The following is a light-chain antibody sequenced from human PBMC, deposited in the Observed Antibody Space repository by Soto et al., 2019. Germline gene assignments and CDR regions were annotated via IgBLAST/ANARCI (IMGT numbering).Light chain of an antibody. V-gene: IGKV1-17*03. CDR2: GAY. J-gene: IGKJ4*01. Sequence: DIQMTQSPSAMSASVGDRVTITCRASQAISHYLAWFHQRPGKVPKRLIYGAYTLESGVPSRLSGSGSGTDFTLTISSLQPEEFGTYYCLQHNTSPLSFGGGTKVE. CDR1: QAISHY. CDR3: LQHNTSPLS.